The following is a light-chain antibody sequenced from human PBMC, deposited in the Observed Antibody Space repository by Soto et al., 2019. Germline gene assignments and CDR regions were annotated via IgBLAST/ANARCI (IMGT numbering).Light chain of an antibody. CDR2: DAS. V-gene: IGKV3-20*01. CDR1: QSVSSY. J-gene: IGKJ5*01. Sequence: VLTQSPGTLSFSPGEKATLSCRASQSVSSYLAWYQQKPGQAPRLLIYDASNRATGIPARFSGSGSGTDFTLTISRLEPEDFAVYYCQQYGSSITFGQGTRLEIK. CDR3: QQYGSSIT.